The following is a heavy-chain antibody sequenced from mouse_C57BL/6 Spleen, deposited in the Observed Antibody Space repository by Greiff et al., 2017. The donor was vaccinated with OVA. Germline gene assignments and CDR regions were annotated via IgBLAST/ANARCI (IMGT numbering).Heavy chain of an antibody. D-gene: IGHD4-1*01. CDR2: IYPGDGDT. CDR1: GYAFSSSW. CDR3: ARDWDGRYAMDY. V-gene: IGHV1-82*01. Sequence: VKLQESGPELVKPGASVKISCKASGYAFSSSWMNWVKQRPGKGLEWIGRIYPGDGDTNYNGKFKGKATLTADKSSSTAYMQLSSLTSEDSAVYFCARDWDGRYAMDYWGQGTSVTVSS. J-gene: IGHJ4*01.